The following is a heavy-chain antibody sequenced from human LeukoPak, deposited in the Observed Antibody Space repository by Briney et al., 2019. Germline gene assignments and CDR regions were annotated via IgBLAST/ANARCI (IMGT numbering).Heavy chain of an antibody. CDR1: GFSVNDNY. CDR3: ARTNPVYGDYDY. Sequence: PGGSLRLSCIVSGFSVNDNYMSXXXXXXGXXXXWVSVLFPDGRTXXXDXVXXRFXXXRDLARNTLLLQMHSLRADDTAVHYCARTNPVYGDYDYWGQGTLVTVSS. CDR2: LFPDGRT. V-gene: IGHV3-53*01. D-gene: IGHD4-17*01. J-gene: IGHJ4*02.